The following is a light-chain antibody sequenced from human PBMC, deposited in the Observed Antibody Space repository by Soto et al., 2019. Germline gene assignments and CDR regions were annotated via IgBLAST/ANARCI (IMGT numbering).Light chain of an antibody. Sequence: DIQMTQSPSTLSASVWDRVIITCRASQYINTWLAWYQQKPGRAPTLLIYSSSSLESGVPSRFSGSGSGSEFTLTISSLQSDDFATYYCQQYQGFPFTFGQGTKLEI. CDR3: QQYQGFPFT. CDR1: QYINTW. V-gene: IGKV1-5*03. CDR2: SSS. J-gene: IGKJ2*01.